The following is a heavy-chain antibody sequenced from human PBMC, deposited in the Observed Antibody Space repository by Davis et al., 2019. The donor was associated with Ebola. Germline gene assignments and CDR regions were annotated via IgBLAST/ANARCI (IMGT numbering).Heavy chain of an antibody. CDR1: GFTFTRSA. V-gene: IGHV1-58*02. Sequence: AASVKVSCKASGFTFTRSAMQWVRQARGQRLEWIGWIVVGSGNTNYAQKLQGRVTMTTDTSTSTAYMELRSLRSDDTAVYYCARDGITGTNWGQGTLVTVSS. CDR2: IVVGSGNT. CDR3: ARDGITGTN. J-gene: IGHJ4*02. D-gene: IGHD1-20*01.